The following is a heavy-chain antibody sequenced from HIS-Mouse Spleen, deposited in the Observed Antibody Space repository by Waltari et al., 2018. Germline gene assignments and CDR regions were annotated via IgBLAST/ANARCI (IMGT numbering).Heavy chain of an antibody. J-gene: IGHJ4*02. Sequence: QVQLQQLGAGLLKPSETLSLTCAVYGGSVSGYYWSWIRQPPGKGLEWIGEINHSGSTNYNPSLKSRVTISVDTSKNQFSLKLSSVTAADTAVYYCARMGPASGSYGDYWGQGTLVTVSS. CDR3: ARMGPASGSYGDY. V-gene: IGHV4-34*01. CDR2: INHSGST. D-gene: IGHD1-26*01. CDR1: GGSVSGYY.